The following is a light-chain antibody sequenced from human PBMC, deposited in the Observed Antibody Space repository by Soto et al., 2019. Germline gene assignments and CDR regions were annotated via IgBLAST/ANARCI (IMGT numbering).Light chain of an antibody. CDR3: SSHAGSDNPFV. CDR1: SSDVGGYNY. V-gene: IGLV2-8*01. Sequence: QSALTQPPSASGSPGQSVTISCTGTSSDVGGYNYVSWYQQHPGKAPKVMIYDVNKRPSGVPDRFSGSKSGNTASLTVSGLQAEEEAHYYCSSHAGSDNPFVFGAGTKLTVL. CDR2: DVN. J-gene: IGLJ1*01.